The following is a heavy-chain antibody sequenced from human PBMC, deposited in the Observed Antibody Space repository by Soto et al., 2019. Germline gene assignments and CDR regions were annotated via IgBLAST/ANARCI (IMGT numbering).Heavy chain of an antibody. J-gene: IGHJ4*02. CDR2: MNPNSGNT. Sequence: ASVKVSCKASGYTFTSYDINWVRQATGQGLEWMGWMNPNSGNTGYAQKLLGRVTMTTDTSTSTAYMELRSLRSEDTAVYYCAWSIVEVAALDYWGQGTLVTVSS. D-gene: IGHD2-21*02. CDR3: AWSIVEVAALDY. CDR1: GYTFTSYD. V-gene: IGHV1-8*01.